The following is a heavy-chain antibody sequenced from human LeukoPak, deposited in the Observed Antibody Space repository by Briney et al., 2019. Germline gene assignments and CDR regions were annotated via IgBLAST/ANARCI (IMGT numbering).Heavy chain of an antibody. Sequence: PGGSLRLSCAASGFTFSSYWMSWVRLAPGKGLEWVANIKQDGSEKYYVDSVKGRFTISRDNAKNSLYLQMNSLRAEDTAVYYCARESLYYYGSGSEWFDYWGQGTLVTVSS. CDR2: IKQDGSEK. CDR1: GFTFSSYW. CDR3: ARESLYYYGSGSEWFDY. V-gene: IGHV3-7*01. J-gene: IGHJ4*02. D-gene: IGHD3-10*01.